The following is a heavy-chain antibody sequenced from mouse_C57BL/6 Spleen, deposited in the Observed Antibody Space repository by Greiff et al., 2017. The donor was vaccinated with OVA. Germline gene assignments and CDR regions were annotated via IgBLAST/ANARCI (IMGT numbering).Heavy chain of an antibody. CDR1: GFSLTSYG. D-gene: IGHD1-1*01. Sequence: QVQLKQSGPGLVAPSQSLSITCTVSGFSLTSYGVDWVRQSPGKGLEWLGVIWGVGSTNYNSALKSRLSISKDNSKSQVFLKMNSLQTDDTAMYYCARRDYYGSSYSYAMDYWGQGTSVTVSS. CDR2: IWGVGST. V-gene: IGHV2-6*01. J-gene: IGHJ4*01. CDR3: ARRDYYGSSYSYAMDY.